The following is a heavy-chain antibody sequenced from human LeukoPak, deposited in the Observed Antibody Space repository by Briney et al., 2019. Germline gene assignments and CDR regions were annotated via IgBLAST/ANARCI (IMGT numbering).Heavy chain of an antibody. V-gene: IGHV4-59*01. CDR1: GGTISSNY. D-gene: IGHD6-25*01. CDR3: ARRGRNSSGWQDYL. Sequence: SETLSLTCTVSGGTISSNYWSWIGQPPGKGLEWIANIYQTGRTNHNPSLISRVTISIDPAKNQFSLKLTSVTAADTAVYYCARRGRNSSGWQDYLWGQGTLVTVSS. CDR2: IYQTGRT. J-gene: IGHJ4*02.